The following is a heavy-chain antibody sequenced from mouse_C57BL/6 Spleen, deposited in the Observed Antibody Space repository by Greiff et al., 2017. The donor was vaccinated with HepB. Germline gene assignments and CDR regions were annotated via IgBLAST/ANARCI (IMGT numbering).Heavy chain of an antibody. D-gene: IGHD4-1*02. CDR1: GYTFTSYW. CDR2: IDPSDSET. CDR3: AQLDSYWYFDV. J-gene: IGHJ1*03. Sequence: VKLQQPGAELVRPGSSVKLSCKASGYTFTSYWMHWVKQRPIQGLEWIGNIDPSDSETHYNQKFKDKATLTVDKSSSTAYMQLSSLTSEDSAVYYCAQLDSYWYFDVWGTGTTVTVSS. V-gene: IGHV1-52*01.